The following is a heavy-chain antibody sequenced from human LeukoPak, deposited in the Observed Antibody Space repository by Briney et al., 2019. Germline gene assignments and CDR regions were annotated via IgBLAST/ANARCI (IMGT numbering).Heavy chain of an antibody. CDR2: VYSDGNT. J-gene: IGHJ4*02. Sequence: AGGSLRLSCAASGFTVITNDMTWVRQAPGKGLEWVSVVYSDGNTKYADSVQGPFTISRDNSKNTLYLEMNSLSPDDTAVYYCARGVEPLAANTLAYWGQGTLVTVSS. D-gene: IGHD1-14*01. CDR1: GFTVITND. V-gene: IGHV3-53*01. CDR3: ARGVEPLAANTLAY.